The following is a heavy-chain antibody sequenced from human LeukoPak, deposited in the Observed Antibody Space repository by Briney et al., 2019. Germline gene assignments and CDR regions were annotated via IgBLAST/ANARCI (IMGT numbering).Heavy chain of an antibody. CDR3: ARSEVATTLLDY. CDR2: IWYDGSNK. V-gene: IGHV3-33*08. Sequence: GGSLRLSCAASGFTFSSYSMNWVRQAPGKGLEWVAVIWYDGSNKYYADSVKGRFTISRDNFKNTLYLEMNSLRAEDTAMYYCARSEVATTLLDYWGQGTLVTVSS. D-gene: IGHD5-12*01. CDR1: GFTFSSYS. J-gene: IGHJ4*02.